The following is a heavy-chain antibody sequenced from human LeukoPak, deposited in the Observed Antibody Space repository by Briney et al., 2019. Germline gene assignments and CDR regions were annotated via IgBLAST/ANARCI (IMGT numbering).Heavy chain of an antibody. CDR1: GGSITNNHW. V-gene: IGHV4-4*02. J-gene: IGHJ4*02. CDR2: IYHSGNT. CDR3: ARNPTL. Sequence: PLETLSLTCAVSGGSITNNHWWSWVRQPPGKGLEWIGEIYHSGNTNYNPSLKSRVTISVDKSKNQFSLELTSVTAADTAVYYCARNPTLWGQGTLVTVSS.